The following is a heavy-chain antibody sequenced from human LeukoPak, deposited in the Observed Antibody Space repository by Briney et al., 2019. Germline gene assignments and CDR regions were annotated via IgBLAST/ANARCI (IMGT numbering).Heavy chain of an antibody. J-gene: IGHJ2*01. D-gene: IGHD6-19*01. CDR1: GGSISNYY. V-gene: IGHV4-38-2*02. CDR2: IYHSGST. Sequence: PSETLSLTCTVSGGSISNYYWGWIRQPPGKGLEWIGSIYHSGSTYYNPSLKSRVTISVDTSKNQFSLKLSSVTAADTAVYYCARQWLEYWYFDLWGRGTLVTVSS. CDR3: ARQWLEYWYFDL.